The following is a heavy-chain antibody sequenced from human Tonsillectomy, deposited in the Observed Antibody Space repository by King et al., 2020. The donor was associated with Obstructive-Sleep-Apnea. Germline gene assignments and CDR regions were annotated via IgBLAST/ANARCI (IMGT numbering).Heavy chain of an antibody. CDR2: IFSNDEK. CDR1: GFSLSNARMG. D-gene: IGHD3-16*02. V-gene: IGHV2-26*01. Sequence: TLQESGPVLVKPTETLTLTCTVSGFSLSNARMGVSWIRQPPGKALEWLAHIFSNDEKSYSTSLKSRLTISKDTSKSQVVLTMTNMDPVDTATYYCARISYVWGSYRSIDYWGQGTLVTVSS. J-gene: IGHJ4*02. CDR3: ARISYVWGSYRSIDY.